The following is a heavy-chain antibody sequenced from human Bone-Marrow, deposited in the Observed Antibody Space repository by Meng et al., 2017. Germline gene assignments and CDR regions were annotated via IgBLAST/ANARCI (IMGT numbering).Heavy chain of an antibody. Sequence: QVQLQQWGAGLLKPSETLSLTCAVYGGSFSGYHWSWIRQPPGKGLEWIGEINHSGSTNYNPSLKSRVTISVDTSKNQFSLKLSSVTAADTAVYYCARGSGSPEYCSSTSCYSGGWFDPWGQGTLVTVSS. CDR3: ARGSGSPEYCSSTSCYSGGWFDP. V-gene: IGHV4-34*01. CDR2: INHSGST. CDR1: GGSFSGYH. D-gene: IGHD2-2*02. J-gene: IGHJ5*02.